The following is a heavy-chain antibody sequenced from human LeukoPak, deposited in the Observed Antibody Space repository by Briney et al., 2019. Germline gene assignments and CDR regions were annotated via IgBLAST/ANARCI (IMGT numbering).Heavy chain of an antibody. CDR2: FNPEDDET. D-gene: IGHD1-26*01. J-gene: IGHJ6*02. CDR3: ATDDPLRVVGAGYQYGMDV. Sequence: ASVKVSCRASGYTLTHLSMHWVRQAPGKGLEWMGRFNPEDDETIYAQNFQGRVTMTEDPSTDTAYMEVSRLRSGDTAMYYCATDDPLRVVGAGYQYGMDVWGQGTTVTVSS. CDR1: GYTLTHLS. V-gene: IGHV1-24*01.